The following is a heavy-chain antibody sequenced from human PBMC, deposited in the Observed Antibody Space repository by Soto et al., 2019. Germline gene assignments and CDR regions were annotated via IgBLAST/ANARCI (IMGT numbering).Heavy chain of an antibody. CDR3: ARVVAVAGAVNY. Sequence: ASVKVYCKGSGYTFTIYAIHWVRQAPGQRLEWMGWINAGNGNTKYSQKFQGRVTITRDTSASTAYMELSSLRSEDKAVYYCARVVAVAGAVNYWGQGTLVTVSS. D-gene: IGHD6-19*01. CDR2: INAGNGNT. V-gene: IGHV1-3*01. CDR1: GYTFTIYA. J-gene: IGHJ4*02.